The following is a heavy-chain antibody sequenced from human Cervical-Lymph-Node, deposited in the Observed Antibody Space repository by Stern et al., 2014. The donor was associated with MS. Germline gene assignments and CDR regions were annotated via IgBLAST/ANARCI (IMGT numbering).Heavy chain of an antibody. CDR2: ISSSSSYI. D-gene: IGHD6-6*01. Sequence: EVQLVESGGGLVKPGGSLRLSCAASGFTFSSYSMNWVRQAPGKGLEWVSSISSSSSYIYYADSLQGRFTISRDNAKNSLYLQMNSLRAEDTAVYYCARDNFEYSTESFDYWGQGTLVTVSS. V-gene: IGHV3-21*02. CDR1: GFTFSSYS. CDR3: ARDNFEYSTESFDY. J-gene: IGHJ4*02.